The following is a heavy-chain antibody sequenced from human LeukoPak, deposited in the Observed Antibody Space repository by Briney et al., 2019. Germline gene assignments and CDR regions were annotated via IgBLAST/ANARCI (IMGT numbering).Heavy chain of an antibody. CDR2: INPSGGST. CDR3: ASFPHVSGSSTSLSDY. J-gene: IGHJ4*02. CDR1: GYTFTSYY. V-gene: IGHV1-46*01. Sequence: GASVKASCKASGYTFTSYYMHWVRQAPGQGLEWMGIINPSGGSTSYAQKFQGRVTMTRDTSTSTVYMELSSLRSEDTAVYYCASFPHVSGSSTSLSDYWGQGTLVTVSS. D-gene: IGHD2-2*01.